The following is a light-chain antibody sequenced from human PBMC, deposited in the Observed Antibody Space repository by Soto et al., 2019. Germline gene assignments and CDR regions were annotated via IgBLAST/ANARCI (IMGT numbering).Light chain of an antibody. CDR2: HVS. Sequence: DIQMPQSPSTLSASVGDRVTITCRASQTVSSWLAWYQQKPGKAPKLLIYHVSSLESGVPSRFSGSGSGTEFTLNISSLQPDDFATYYCQQYYSYSRTFGQGTKVEVK. CDR1: QTVSSW. CDR3: QQYYSYSRT. V-gene: IGKV1-5*01. J-gene: IGKJ1*01.